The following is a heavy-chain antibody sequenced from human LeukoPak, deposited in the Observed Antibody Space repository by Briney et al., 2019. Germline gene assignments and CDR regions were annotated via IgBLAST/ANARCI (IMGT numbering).Heavy chain of an antibody. V-gene: IGHV3-7*01. CDR2: IKQDGSEK. CDR1: AFSLSDYW. J-gene: IGHJ4*02. Sequence: GGSLRLSCAASAFSLSDYWMSRVRQTPGKGLEWVANIKQDGSEKYYVGSVKGRFTISRDNVKNALYLQMNSLRVEDTGVYYCVRGAYYAAYWGQGTLVTVSS. CDR3: VRGAYYAAY. D-gene: IGHD2/OR15-2a*01.